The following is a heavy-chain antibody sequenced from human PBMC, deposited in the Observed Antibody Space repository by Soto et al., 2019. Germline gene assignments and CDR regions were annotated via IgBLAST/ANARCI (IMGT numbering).Heavy chain of an antibody. CDR3: ARGREIRCVDYGDCASSGDY. V-gene: IGHV4-34*01. CDR1: GGSFSGYY. J-gene: IGHJ4*02. CDR2: INHSGST. D-gene: IGHD4-17*01. Sequence: SETLSLTCAVYGGSFSGYYWSWIRQPPGKGLEWIGEINHSGSTNYNPSLKSRVTISVDTSKNQFSLKLSSVTAADTAVYYCARGREIRCVDYGDCASSGDYWGQGTLVTVSS.